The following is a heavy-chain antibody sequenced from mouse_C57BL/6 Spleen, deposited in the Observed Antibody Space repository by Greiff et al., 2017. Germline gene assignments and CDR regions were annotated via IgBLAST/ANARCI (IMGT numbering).Heavy chain of an antibody. CDR3: ARPEYYGSSYFDY. J-gene: IGHJ2*01. V-gene: IGHV1-80*01. Sequence: QVQLQQSGAELVKPGASVKISCKASGYAFSSYWMNWVKQRPGKGLEWIGQIYPGDGDTNYNGKFKGKATLTADKSSSTAYMQLSSLTSEDSAVYFCARPEYYGSSYFDYWGQGTTLTVSS. D-gene: IGHD1-1*01. CDR1: GYAFSSYW. CDR2: IYPGDGDT.